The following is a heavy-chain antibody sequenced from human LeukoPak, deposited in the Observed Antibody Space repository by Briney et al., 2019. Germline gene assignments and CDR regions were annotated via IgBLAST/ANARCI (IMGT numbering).Heavy chain of an antibody. CDR1: GFTFSSYG. Sequence: GGSLRLSCAASGFTFSSYGMSWVRQAPGKGLEWVSAISGSGGSTYYADSVKGRFTISRENSKNTLYLQMNSLRAEDTAVYYCAKGGVFAFPLGFDPWGQGTLVTVSS. V-gene: IGHV3-23*01. J-gene: IGHJ5*02. CDR3: AKGGVFAFPLGFDP. CDR2: ISGSGGST. D-gene: IGHD3-10*01.